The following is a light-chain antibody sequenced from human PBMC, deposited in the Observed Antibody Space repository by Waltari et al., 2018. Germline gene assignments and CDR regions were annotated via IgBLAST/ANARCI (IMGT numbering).Light chain of an antibody. V-gene: IGKV3-20*01. Sequence: EIVLTQSPGTLSLSPGERATLSCRASQSVSSSYLAWYQQKPGQAPRLRIYGASSRATGIPDRFSGSVSGTDFTLTISRLEPEDFAVYYCQQYGSSMYTFGQGTKLEIK. CDR3: QQYGSSMYT. CDR1: QSVSSSY. J-gene: IGKJ2*01. CDR2: GAS.